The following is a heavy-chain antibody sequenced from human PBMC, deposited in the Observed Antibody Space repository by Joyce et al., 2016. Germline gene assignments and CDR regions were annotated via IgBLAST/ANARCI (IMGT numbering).Heavy chain of an antibody. D-gene: IGHD3-10*01. CDR1: GYTCTSYA. V-gene: IGHV1-3*01. CDR2: VNAGNGDT. J-gene: IGHJ3*02. CDR3: ARLYNYYGSGSWDAFDI. Sequence: QVQLVQSGAEVKEPGASVKVSCKASGYTCTSYAMHWGRQAPGQRLEWMGWVNAGNGDTKYSQKFQGRVSITRDTAATTAYMELSSLRSEDTAMYFCARLYNYYGSGSWDAFDIWGQGTMVTVSS.